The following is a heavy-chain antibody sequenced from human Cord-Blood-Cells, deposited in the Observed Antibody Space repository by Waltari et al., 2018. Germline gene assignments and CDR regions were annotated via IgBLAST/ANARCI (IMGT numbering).Heavy chain of an antibody. CDR3: ARVPPYKLELRTGYYYYMDV. CDR1: GYTFTSYD. CDR2: MNPNSGNT. D-gene: IGHD1-7*01. V-gene: IGHV1-8*03. J-gene: IGHJ6*03. Sequence: EVKKPGASVKVSCKASGYTFTSYDINWVRQATGQGLEWLGWMNPNSGNTGYAQKFQGRVTITRNTSISTAYMELSSLRSEDTAVYYCARVPPYKLELRTGYYYYMDVWGKGTTVTVSS.